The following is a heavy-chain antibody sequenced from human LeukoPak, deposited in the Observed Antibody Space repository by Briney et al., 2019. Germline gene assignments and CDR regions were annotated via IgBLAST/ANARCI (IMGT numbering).Heavy chain of an antibody. Sequence: PSETLSLTCAVYGGSFSVYYWSWIRQPPGKGLEWIGEINHSGSTNYNPSLKSRVTISVDTSKNQFSLKLSSVTAADTAVYYCARGRYCSSTSCYTDFDYWGQGTLVTVSS. CDR2: INHSGST. CDR3: ARGRYCSSTSCYTDFDY. V-gene: IGHV4-34*01. J-gene: IGHJ4*02. D-gene: IGHD2-2*02. CDR1: GGSFSVYY.